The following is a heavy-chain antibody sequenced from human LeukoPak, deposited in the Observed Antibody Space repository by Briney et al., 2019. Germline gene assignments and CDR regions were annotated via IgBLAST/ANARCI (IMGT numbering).Heavy chain of an antibody. Sequence: SETLSLTCTVSGGSISSDYWSWIRQPAGKGLEWIGRIYTSGSTNYNPSLKSRVTMSVDTSKNQFSLKLSSVTAADTAVYYCARVFDDSSNGMDVWGQGTTVTVSS. CDR1: GGSISSDY. J-gene: IGHJ6*02. CDR3: ARVFDDSSNGMDV. V-gene: IGHV4-4*07. CDR2: IYTSGST. D-gene: IGHD3-3*01.